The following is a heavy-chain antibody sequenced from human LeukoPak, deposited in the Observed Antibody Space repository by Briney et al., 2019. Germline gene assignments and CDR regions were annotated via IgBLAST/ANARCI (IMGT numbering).Heavy chain of an antibody. CDR3: ARELDNWFDP. J-gene: IGHJ5*02. V-gene: IGHV4-59*11. CDR1: GGPISSHY. Sequence: SETLSLTCTVSGGPISSHYWSWIRQPPGKGLEWIGYIYYSGSTNYNPSLKSRVTISVDTSKNQFSLKLSSVTAADTAVYYCARELDNWFDPWGQGTLVTVSS. CDR2: IYYSGST.